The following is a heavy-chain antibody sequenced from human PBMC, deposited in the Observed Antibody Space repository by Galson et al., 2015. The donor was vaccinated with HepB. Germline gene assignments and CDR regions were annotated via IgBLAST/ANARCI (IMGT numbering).Heavy chain of an antibody. J-gene: IGHJ6*02. Sequence: SVKVSCRASGYTFTSHIITWVRQAPGQGPEWMGWINLYNGKTNCAPKLQGRVNMTTDTSTSTAYLELRSLRSDDTAVYYCARDIWFAEMDEYYHYGVDFWGQGTTVAVSS. V-gene: IGHV1-18*04. CDR1: GYTFTSHI. D-gene: IGHD3-10*01. CDR2: INLYNGKT. CDR3: ARDIWFAEMDEYYHYGVDF.